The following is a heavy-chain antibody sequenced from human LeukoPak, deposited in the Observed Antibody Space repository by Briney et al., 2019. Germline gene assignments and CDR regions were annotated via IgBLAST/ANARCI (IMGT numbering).Heavy chain of an antibody. Sequence: GGSLKLSCAVSGFSFSNHSMNWVRQAPGKGLEWVSYISNSASAKYYAASVKGRFTISRDNGKNSLYLQMNSLRAEDTAVYYCARMSGSRLPGYWGQGTLVTVSS. CDR3: ARMSGSRLPGY. V-gene: IGHV3-48*01. J-gene: IGHJ4*02. CDR1: GFSFSNHS. CDR2: ISNSASAK. D-gene: IGHD3-3*01.